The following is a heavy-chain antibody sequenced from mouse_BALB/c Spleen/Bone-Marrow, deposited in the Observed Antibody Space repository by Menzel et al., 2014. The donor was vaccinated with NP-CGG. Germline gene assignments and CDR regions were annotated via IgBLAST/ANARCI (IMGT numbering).Heavy chain of an antibody. D-gene: IGHD1-2*01. V-gene: IGHV1-77*01. J-gene: IGHJ2*01. CDR2: IFLGNGST. CDR3: ARSSSISTATDY. CDR1: GYTFTNYD. Sequence: SGAELAKPGASVKLSCKASGYTFTNYDINWVRQRPEQGLEWIGWIFLGNGSTNYNEKFKGKATLTTDKYSSTAYMQLSRLTSEDSAVYFCARSSSISTATDYWGQGTTLTVSS.